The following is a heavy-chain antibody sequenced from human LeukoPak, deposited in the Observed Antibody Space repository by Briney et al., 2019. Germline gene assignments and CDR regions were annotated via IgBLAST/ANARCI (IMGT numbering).Heavy chain of an antibody. CDR1: GFTFGDYY. CDR2: ISSRSGSSI. J-gene: IGHJ4*02. Sequence: PGGSLRLSCVASGFTFGDYYMPWIRQAPGKGPEWVSYISSRSGSSIYYGDSVKGRFTTSRDNAKNSLYLQMNSLRGEDTAVYYCARVGYSGSPGDYWGQGTLVTVSS. CDR3: ARVGYSGSPGDY. V-gene: IGHV3-11*04. D-gene: IGHD1-26*01.